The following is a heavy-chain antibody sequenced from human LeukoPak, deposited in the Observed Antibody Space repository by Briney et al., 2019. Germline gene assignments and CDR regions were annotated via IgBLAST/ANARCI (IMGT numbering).Heavy chain of an antibody. V-gene: IGHV3-66*01. Sequence: SGGSLRLSCAASGFTVSSNYMSWVRQAPGKGLEWVSVIYSGGSTYYADSVKGRFTISRDNSKNTLYLQMNSLRAEDTAVYYCARDRASEVGAFDIWGQGTMVTVSS. CDR1: GFTVSSNY. CDR2: IYSGGST. D-gene: IGHD3-10*01. J-gene: IGHJ3*02. CDR3: ARDRASEVGAFDI.